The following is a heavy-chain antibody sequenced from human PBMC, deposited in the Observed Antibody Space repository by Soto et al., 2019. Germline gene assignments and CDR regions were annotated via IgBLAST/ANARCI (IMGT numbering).Heavy chain of an antibody. CDR1: GFTFGDYA. Sequence: PGGSLRLSCTASGFTFGDYAMSCLRQAPGKGLEWVGFIRSKAYVGTTEYAASVKGRFTISRYDSKSIAYLQMNSLKTEDTAVYYCQISDIAVAANWFDPWGQGTMLTVSS. J-gene: IGHJ5*02. D-gene: IGHD6-19*01. CDR3: QISDIAVAANWFDP. V-gene: IGHV3-49*03. CDR2: IRSKAYVGTT.